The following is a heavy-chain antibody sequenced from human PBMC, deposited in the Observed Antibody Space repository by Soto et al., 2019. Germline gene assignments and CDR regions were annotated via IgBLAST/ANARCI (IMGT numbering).Heavy chain of an antibody. Sequence: ASVKVSCKTSGYTFSSYGIVWVRQAPGQGLEWMGWISTYNVDTKYADKFQGRLTMSSDTSTTTAFMELRRLRSDDTAVYYCVRGGLAYGYLDYWGQGTLVTVSS. CDR3: VRGGLAYGYLDY. V-gene: IGHV1-18*01. CDR1: GYTFSSYG. D-gene: IGHD3-10*01. CDR2: ISTYNVDT. J-gene: IGHJ4*02.